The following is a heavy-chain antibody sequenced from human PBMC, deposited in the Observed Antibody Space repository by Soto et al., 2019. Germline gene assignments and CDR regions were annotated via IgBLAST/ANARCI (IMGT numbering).Heavy chain of an antibody. J-gene: IGHJ4*02. Sequence: PGESLKISCKAFGYRFTSFWIGWVRQMPEKRLDWMGIIHPVDSDTKYNQPFQGQVTISADTSISTSYLQWISLRHSDTAMYLCLRYGGKNLDYWRQGPLVTVSS. D-gene: IGHD2-15*01. V-gene: IGHV5-51*01. CDR3: LRYGGKNLDY. CDR1: GYRFTSFW. CDR2: IHPVDSDT.